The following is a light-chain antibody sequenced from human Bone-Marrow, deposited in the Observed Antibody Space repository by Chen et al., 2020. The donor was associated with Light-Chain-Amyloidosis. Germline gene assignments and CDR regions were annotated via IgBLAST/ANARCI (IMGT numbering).Light chain of an antibody. CDR3: QAWDSSTYVV. CDR1: KLGDKY. Sequence: SYEPTQPPSVSVSPGQTASITCSGDKLGDKYACWYQHKPGQSPVLVIYQDSKRPSGIPERFSGSNSGNTATLTISGTQAMDEADYYCQAWDSSTYVVFGGGTKLTVL. J-gene: IGLJ2*01. CDR2: QDS. V-gene: IGLV3-1*01.